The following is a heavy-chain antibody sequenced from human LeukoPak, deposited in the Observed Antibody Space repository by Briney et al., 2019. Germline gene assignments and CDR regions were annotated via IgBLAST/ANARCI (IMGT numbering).Heavy chain of an antibody. J-gene: IGHJ4*02. V-gene: IGHV4-34*01. CDR3: ARQSDYYDSSGYSYYFDY. D-gene: IGHD3-22*01. Sequence: SETLSLTCAVYGGSFSGYYWSWIRQPPGKGLEWIGEINHSGSTNYNPSLKSRVTISVDTSKNQFSLKLSSVTAADTAVYYCARQSDYYDSSGYSYYFDYWGQGTLVTVSS. CDR2: INHSGST. CDR1: GGSFSGYY.